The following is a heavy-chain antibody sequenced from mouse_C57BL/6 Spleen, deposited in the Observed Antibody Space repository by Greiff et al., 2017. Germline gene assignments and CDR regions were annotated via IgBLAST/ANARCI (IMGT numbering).Heavy chain of an antibody. CDR3: ARGGTTDWYFDV. D-gene: IGHD1-1*01. CDR2: IYPGSGNT. Sequence: QVQLQQSGAELVRPGASVKLSCKASGYTFTDYYINWVKQRPGQGLEWIARIYPGSGNTYYNEKFKGKATLTAEKSSSTAYMQLSSLTSDDSAVYFCARGGTTDWYFDVWGTGTTVTVSS. CDR1: GYTFTDYY. J-gene: IGHJ1*03. V-gene: IGHV1-76*01.